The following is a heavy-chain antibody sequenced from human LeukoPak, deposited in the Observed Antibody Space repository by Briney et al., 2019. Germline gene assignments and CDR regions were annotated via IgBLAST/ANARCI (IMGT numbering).Heavy chain of an antibody. CDR2: ITSSSSFI. D-gene: IGHD3-22*01. CDR1: GFTFSSYT. Sequence: GGSLRLSCVASGFTFSSYTMNWVRQAPGKGLDWVSSITSSSSFIYYADSVKGRFTISRDNAKNSLYLQMNSLRAEDTAVYYCARIYYDSDGYYYGYFDYWGQGTLATVSS. J-gene: IGHJ4*02. CDR3: ARIYYDSDGYYYGYFDY. V-gene: IGHV3-21*01.